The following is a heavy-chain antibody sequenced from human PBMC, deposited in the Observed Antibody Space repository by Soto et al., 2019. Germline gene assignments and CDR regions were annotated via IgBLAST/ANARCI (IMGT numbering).Heavy chain of an antibody. V-gene: IGHV1-69*13. CDR3: ARRTGRKFDY. D-gene: IGHD3-9*01. CDR1: GCTFSSYA. J-gene: IGHJ4*02. Sequence: SVKVSCKASGCTFSSYAISCVRQAPGQGLEWMGGIIPIFGTANYAQKFQGRVTITADESTSTAYMELSSLRSEDTAVYYCARRTGRKFDYWGQGTLVTVSS. CDR2: IIPIFGTA.